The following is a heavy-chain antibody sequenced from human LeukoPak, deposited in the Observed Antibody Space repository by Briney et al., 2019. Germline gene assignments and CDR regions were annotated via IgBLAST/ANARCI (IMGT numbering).Heavy chain of an antibody. D-gene: IGHD3-22*01. CDR3: ARPGNYYDSSGYYYKGYYMDV. J-gene: IGHJ6*03. CDR1: GGTFSSYA. V-gene: IGHV1-69*06. Sequence: SVKVSCKASGGTFSSYAISWVRQAPGQGLEWMGGIIPIFGTANYAQKFQGRVTITADKSTSTAYMELSSLRSEDTAVYYCARPGNYYDSSGYYYKGYYMDVWGKGTTVTVSS. CDR2: IIPIFGTA.